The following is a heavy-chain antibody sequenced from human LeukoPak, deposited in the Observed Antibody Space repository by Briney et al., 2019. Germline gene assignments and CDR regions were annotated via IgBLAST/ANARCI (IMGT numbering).Heavy chain of an antibody. CDR2: TYYSGST. CDR1: GGSISSSSYY. Sequence: PSETLSLTCTVSGGSISSSSYYWGWIRQPPGKGLEWIGSTYYSGSTYYNPSLKSRVTISVDTSKNQFSLKLSSVTAADTAVYYCARDWYYDFWSGYYTVGMFDYWGQGTLVTVSS. D-gene: IGHD3-3*01. V-gene: IGHV4-39*07. J-gene: IGHJ4*02. CDR3: ARDWYYDFWSGYYTVGMFDY.